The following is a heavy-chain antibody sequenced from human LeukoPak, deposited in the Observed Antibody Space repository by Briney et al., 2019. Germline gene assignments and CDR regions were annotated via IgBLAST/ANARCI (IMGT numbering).Heavy chain of an antibody. V-gene: IGHV3-23*01. CDR3: AKDGAWLRFDD. CDR1: GFPFSSHG. J-gene: IGHJ4*02. Sequence: PWGSLRLSCAGSGFPFSSHGMNWVRQAPGKGLEWVSGISPGGGPTYYADSVRGRFSISRDDLKNTLYLQMENLRAEDTAVYYCAKDGAWLRFDDWGQGILVTVSS. D-gene: IGHD5-12*01. CDR2: ISPGGGPT.